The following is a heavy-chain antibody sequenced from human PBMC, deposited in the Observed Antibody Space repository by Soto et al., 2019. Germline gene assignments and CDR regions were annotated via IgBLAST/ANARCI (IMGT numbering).Heavy chain of an antibody. Sequence: PSETLSLTCAVYGGSFSGYYWSWIRQPPGKGLEWIGEINHSGSTNYNPSLKSRVTISVDTSKNQFSLKLSSVTAADTAVYYCARGHTPYYYYYMDVWGKGTTVTVSS. CDR3: ARGHTPYYYYYMDV. J-gene: IGHJ6*03. CDR1: GGSFSGYY. D-gene: IGHD5-18*01. CDR2: INHSGST. V-gene: IGHV4-34*01.